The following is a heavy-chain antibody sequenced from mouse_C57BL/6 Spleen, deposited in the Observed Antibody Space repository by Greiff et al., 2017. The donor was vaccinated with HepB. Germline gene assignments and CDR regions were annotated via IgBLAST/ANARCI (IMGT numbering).Heavy chain of an antibody. CDR2: ISNGGGST. CDR1: GFTFSDYY. D-gene: IGHD1-1*01. Sequence: DVKLVESGGGLVQPGGSLKLSCAASGFTFSDYYMYWVRQTPEKRLEWVAYISNGGGSTYYPDTVKGRFTISRDNAKNTLYLQMGRLKSDDTAMYYCARGDYYGSSSSFGYFDVWGTGTTVTVSS. J-gene: IGHJ1*03. V-gene: IGHV5-12*01. CDR3: ARGDYYGSSSSFGYFDV.